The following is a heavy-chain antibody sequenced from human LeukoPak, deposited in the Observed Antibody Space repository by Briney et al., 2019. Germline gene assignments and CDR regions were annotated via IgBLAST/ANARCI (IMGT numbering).Heavy chain of an antibody. D-gene: IGHD6-19*01. CDR2: ISYDGSNK. CDR3: ARVVAGNHC. CDR1: GFTFSTYA. Sequence: GGSLRLSCAASGFTFSTYAMHWVRLAPGKGLEWVSFISYDGSNKYYADSVKGRFTISRDNSKNTLYLQMNSLKPEDTAVYYCARVVAGNHCWGQGTLVAVST. V-gene: IGHV3-30*04. J-gene: IGHJ4*02.